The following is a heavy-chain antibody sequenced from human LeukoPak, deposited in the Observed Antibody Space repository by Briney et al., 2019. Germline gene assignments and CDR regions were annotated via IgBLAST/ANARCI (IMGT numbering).Heavy chain of an antibody. CDR1: AFTVSSFG. Sequence: GTSLRLSCTASAFTVSSFGMHWVRQAPGKGLEWAAVISYEGSNKYYTDSVKGRFSISRDNSKNTLYLQMNSLRAEDTAVYYCAKDWAAGGPHYFDFWGQGTLVTVSS. J-gene: IGHJ4*02. CDR3: AKDWAAGGPHYFDF. V-gene: IGHV3-30*18. CDR2: ISYEGSNK. D-gene: IGHD3-16*01.